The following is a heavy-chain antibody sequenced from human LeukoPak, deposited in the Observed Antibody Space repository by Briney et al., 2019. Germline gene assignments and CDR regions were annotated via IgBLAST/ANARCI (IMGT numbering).Heavy chain of an antibody. J-gene: IGHJ5*02. CDR2: IYYSGST. V-gene: IGHV4-39*01. Sequence: PSETLSLTCTVSGVSINSSSYYWGWLRQPPGKGLEWIGSIYYSGSTYYNPALNSRATISVDTTKNQFPLKLSSVTAADTAVYYCARYRLGSLDHWGQGTLVTVSS. CDR1: GVSINSSSYY. CDR3: ARYRLGSLDH. D-gene: IGHD2-15*01.